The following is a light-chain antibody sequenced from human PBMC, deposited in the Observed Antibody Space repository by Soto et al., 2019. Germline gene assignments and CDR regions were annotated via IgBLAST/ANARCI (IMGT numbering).Light chain of an antibody. CDR2: WAS. V-gene: IGKV4-1*01. J-gene: IGKJ4*01. Sequence: IVMTQSPDSLSVSLGERATINCKPSQSILYRSNAKEYLAWYQQKPGRPPKLLIYWASTRESGVPDRFSGSGSGTDFTLTISSLQAEDVAVYYCQQFFTTPLTFGGGTRVEI. CDR1: QSILYRSNAKEY. CDR3: QQFFTTPLT.